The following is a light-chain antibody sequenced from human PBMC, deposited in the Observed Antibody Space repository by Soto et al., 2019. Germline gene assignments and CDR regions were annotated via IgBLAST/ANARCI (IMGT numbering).Light chain of an antibody. J-gene: IGKJ2*03. CDR3: QHLRTYPFS. V-gene: IGKV1-9*01. CDR1: QGISTS. Sequence: DIQLTQSPSFLSASVGDRVTVSCRASQGISTSLAWFQQKAGKVPQLLVYPASTLQDGVPSRFSGSGSGTYFTLTINNLQAEDFATYYCQHLRTYPFSFGPGTKLYIK. CDR2: PAS.